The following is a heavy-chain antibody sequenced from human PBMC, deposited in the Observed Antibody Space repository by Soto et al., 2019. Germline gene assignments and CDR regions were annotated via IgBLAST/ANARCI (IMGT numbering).Heavy chain of an antibody. D-gene: IGHD3-22*01. CDR2: INHSGST. J-gene: IGHJ3*02. V-gene: IGHV4-34*01. CDR3: AREDSSGYYRDAFDI. CDR1: GGSFSGYY. Sequence: SETLSLTCAVYGGSFSGYYWSWIRQPPGKGLEWIGEINHSGSTNYNPSLKSRVTISVDTSKNQFSLKLSSVTAADTAVYYCAREDSSGYYRDAFDIWGQGTMVTVSS.